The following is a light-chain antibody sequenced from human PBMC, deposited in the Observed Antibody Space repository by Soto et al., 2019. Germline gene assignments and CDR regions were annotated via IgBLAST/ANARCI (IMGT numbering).Light chain of an antibody. CDR2: GAS. CDR1: QSVSSN. Sequence: EIVLTQSPGTLSLSPGERATLSCRASQSVSSNLAWYQQKPGQAPRLLISGASTRATGVPARFSGSGSGTDFTLTISSLQPEDFATYYCQQSYSTITFGQGTRLEIK. CDR3: QQSYSTIT. J-gene: IGKJ5*01. V-gene: IGKV3D-15*01.